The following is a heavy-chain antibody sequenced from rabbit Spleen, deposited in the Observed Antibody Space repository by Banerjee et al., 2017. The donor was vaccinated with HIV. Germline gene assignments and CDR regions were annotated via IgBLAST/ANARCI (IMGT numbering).Heavy chain of an antibody. D-gene: IGHD1-1*01. J-gene: IGHJ4*01. V-gene: IGHV1S45*01. CDR3: ARDLVAVIGWNFNL. CDR2: INIVTGKS. CDR1: GFSFSSGYD. Sequence: QEQLVESGGGLVQPGGSLKLSCKASGFSFSSGYDMCWVRQAPGKGLEWIACINIVTGKSVYASWAKGRFTMSRTSSTTVTLQMTSLTAADTATYFCARDLVAVIGWNFNLWGQGTLVTVS.